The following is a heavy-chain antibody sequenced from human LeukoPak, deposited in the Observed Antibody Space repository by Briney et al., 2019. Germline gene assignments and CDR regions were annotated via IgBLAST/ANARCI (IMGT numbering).Heavy chain of an antibody. CDR1: GFTFSTYT. CDR3: ARGYQRPDY. V-gene: IGHV3-21*01. D-gene: IGHD2-2*01. J-gene: IGHJ4*02. CDR2: ISSSSNNI. Sequence: GGSLRLSCAASGFTFSTYTMNWVRQAPGKGLEWVSSISSSSNNINYADSVKGRFTISRDNAMNSVHLQMNSLRVEDTVVYYCARGYQRPDYWGQGTLITVSS.